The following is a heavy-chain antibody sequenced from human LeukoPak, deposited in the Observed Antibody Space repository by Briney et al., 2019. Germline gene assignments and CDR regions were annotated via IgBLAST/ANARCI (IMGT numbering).Heavy chain of an antibody. Sequence: PGGSLRLSCAASGFTFSSYAMHWVRQAPGKGLEWVSYISSSSSIIYCADSVKGRFTITRDNARNSLFLQMNSLRAEDTAVYYCAREDGYCSGGNCYSYFDSWGQGTLVTVSS. J-gene: IGHJ4*02. D-gene: IGHD2-15*01. CDR1: GFTFSSYA. CDR3: AREDGYCSGGNCYSYFDS. V-gene: IGHV3-48*04. CDR2: ISSSSSII.